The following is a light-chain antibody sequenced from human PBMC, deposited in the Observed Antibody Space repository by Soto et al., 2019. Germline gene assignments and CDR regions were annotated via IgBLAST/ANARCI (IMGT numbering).Light chain of an antibody. CDR1: QSISTY. CDR2: AAS. Sequence: DIQMTQSPSSLSASVGDRVTITCRASQSISTYLNWYQQKPGKAPKLLMHAASSLDRGVPSRFSGSGSGTDFTLTISSLQSEDFAVYYCQQYSNWPPITFGQGTRLEIK. V-gene: IGKV1-39*01. CDR3: QQYSNWPPIT. J-gene: IGKJ5*01.